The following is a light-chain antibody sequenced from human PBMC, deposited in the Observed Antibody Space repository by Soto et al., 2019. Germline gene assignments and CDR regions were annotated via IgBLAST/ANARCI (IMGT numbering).Light chain of an antibody. Sequence: EIVLTQSPATLSLSPGERATLSCRASRSVRSYLAWYQQKPGQAPRLLIYDASNRAAGIPARFSGSRSETDFSPTISNREAEDFAVYYCQQRYAWPPITFGQGTRLEIK. CDR1: RSVRSY. CDR2: DAS. V-gene: IGKV3-11*01. J-gene: IGKJ5*01. CDR3: QQRYAWPPIT.